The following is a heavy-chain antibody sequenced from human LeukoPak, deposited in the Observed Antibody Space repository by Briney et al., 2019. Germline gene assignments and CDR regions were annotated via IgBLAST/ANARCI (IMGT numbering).Heavy chain of an antibody. CDR2: ISGGSPTT. V-gene: IGHV3-23*01. CDR1: GITFRNHA. J-gene: IGHJ4*02. D-gene: IGHD1-1*01. Sequence: GGSLRLSCAASGITFRNHAMTWVRQAPGKGLQWVAVISGGSPTTEYEAFVKGRFTISRDNSKNTLSLQMNSLSVEDRAIYFCAKNVVVKRYIDFWGQGTLVAVSS. CDR3: AKNVVVKRYIDF.